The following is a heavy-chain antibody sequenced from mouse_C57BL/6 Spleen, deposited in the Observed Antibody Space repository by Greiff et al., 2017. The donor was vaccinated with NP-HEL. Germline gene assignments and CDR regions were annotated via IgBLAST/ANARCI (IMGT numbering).Heavy chain of an antibody. V-gene: IGHV1-81*01. J-gene: IGHJ4*01. Sequence: QVQLQQSGAELARPGASVKLSCKASGYTFTSYGISWVKQRTGQGLEWIGEIYPRSGNTYYNEKFKGKATLTADKSSSTAYMELRSLTSEDSAVYFCARKKNYYGSPYAMDYWGQGTSVTVSS. CDR2: IYPRSGNT. D-gene: IGHD1-1*01. CDR1: GYTFTSYG. CDR3: ARKKNYYGSPYAMDY.